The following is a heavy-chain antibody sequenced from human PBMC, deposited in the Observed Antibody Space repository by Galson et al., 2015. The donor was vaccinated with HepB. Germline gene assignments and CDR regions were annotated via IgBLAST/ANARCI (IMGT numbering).Heavy chain of an antibody. V-gene: IGHV1-69*13. J-gene: IGHJ4*02. Sequence: SVKVSCKASGYTFTSYGISWVRQAPGQGLEWMGGIIPIFGTANYAQKFQGRVTITADESTSTAYMELSSLRSEDTAVYYCARVADSSSWYGRHYFDYWGQGTLVTVSS. CDR3: ARVADSSSWYGRHYFDY. CDR1: GYTFTSYG. CDR2: IIPIFGTA. D-gene: IGHD6-13*01.